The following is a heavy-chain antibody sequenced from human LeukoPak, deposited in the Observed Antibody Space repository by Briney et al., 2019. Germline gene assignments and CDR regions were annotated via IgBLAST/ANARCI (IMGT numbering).Heavy chain of an antibody. CDR1: RYTFSSYG. D-gene: IGHD5-12*01. CDR2: ISAYNGNT. CDR3: ARGLRVSGYDRYNWFDP. J-gene: IGHJ5*02. V-gene: IGHV1-18*01. Sequence: ASVKVSCKASRYTFSSYGISWVRQAPGQGLEWMGWISAYNGNTNYAQKLQGRVTMTTDTSTSIAYMELRSLRSDDTAVYYCARGLRVSGYDRYNWFDPWGQGTLVTVSS.